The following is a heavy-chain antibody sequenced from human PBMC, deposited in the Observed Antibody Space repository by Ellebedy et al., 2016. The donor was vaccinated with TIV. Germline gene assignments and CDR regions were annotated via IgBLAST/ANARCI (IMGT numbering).Heavy chain of an antibody. J-gene: IGHJ4*02. V-gene: IGHV4-30-2*03. Sequence: MPSETLSLTCAVPGGSTSSGGYSWSWIRQPPGKGLEWIGYIYHSGSTYYNPSLKSRVTISVDTSKNQFSLKLTSVTAAETAVYYCARLIGSYSFDYWGQGTLVTVSS. CDR3: ARLIGSYSFDY. CDR2: IYHSGST. D-gene: IGHD1-26*01. CDR1: GGSTSSGGYS.